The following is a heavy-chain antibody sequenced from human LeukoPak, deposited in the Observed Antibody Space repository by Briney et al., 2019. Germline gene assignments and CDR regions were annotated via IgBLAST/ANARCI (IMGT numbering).Heavy chain of an antibody. CDR2: TSSSGDSI. D-gene: IGHD1-26*01. J-gene: IGHJ3*02. Sequence: PGGSLRLSCAASGFSLTTYEMNWVRQAPGKGLEWVSYTSSSGDSIYYADSVKGRFTISRDNAKNSLSLQMNSLRAEDTAIYYCARDRRVGATWSVGAFDIWGQGTTVTVSS. CDR1: GFSLTTYE. V-gene: IGHV3-48*03. CDR3: ARDRRVGATWSVGAFDI.